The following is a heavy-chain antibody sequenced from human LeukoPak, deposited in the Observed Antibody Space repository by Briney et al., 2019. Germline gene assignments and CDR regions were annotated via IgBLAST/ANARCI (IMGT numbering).Heavy chain of an antibody. V-gene: IGHV3-21*01. D-gene: IGHD3-3*01. CDR3: ARGSRFGVVGRDAFDI. CDR2: ISISSNYI. Sequence: GGSLRLSCAASGFTFSSYSMNWVRQAPGKGLEWVSSISISSNYIYYADSVKGRFTISRDNAKNSLYLQVNSLRAEDTAVYYCARGSRFGVVGRDAFDIWGQGTVVTVSS. CDR1: GFTFSSYS. J-gene: IGHJ3*02.